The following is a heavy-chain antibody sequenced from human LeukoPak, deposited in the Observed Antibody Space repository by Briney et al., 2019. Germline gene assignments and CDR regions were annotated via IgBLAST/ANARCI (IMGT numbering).Heavy chain of an antibody. V-gene: IGHV4-34*01. CDR2: INHSGST. Sequence: SETLSLTCAVYGGSFSGYYWSWIRQPPGKGLEWIGEINHSGSTNYNPSLKSRVTISVDTSKNQFSLKLSSVTAADTAVYYCARADYYGSGSPPWGQGTLVTVSS. CDR1: GGSFSGYY. D-gene: IGHD3-10*01. CDR3: ARADYYGSGSPP. J-gene: IGHJ4*02.